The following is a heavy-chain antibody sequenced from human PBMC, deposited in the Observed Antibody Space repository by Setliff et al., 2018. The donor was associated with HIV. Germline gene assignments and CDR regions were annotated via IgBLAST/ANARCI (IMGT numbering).Heavy chain of an antibody. Sequence: ASVKVSCKASGYAFRDYYINWVQQAPGKGLEWMGVVNTVGGGASYAQKFQGRVTMTRDTSTSTVYMELSSLKSDDTAVYYCARGGYHGFGSYGDYWGQGTLVTVSS. CDR1: GYAFRDYY. D-gene: IGHD3-10*01. J-gene: IGHJ4*02. CDR2: VNTVGGGA. CDR3: ARGGYHGFGSYGDY. V-gene: IGHV1-46*01.